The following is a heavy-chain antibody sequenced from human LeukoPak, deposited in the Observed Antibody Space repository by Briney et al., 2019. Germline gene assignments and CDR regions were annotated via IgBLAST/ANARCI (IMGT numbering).Heavy chain of an antibody. CDR3: AKTSWGRGTSRGYFDY. CDR2: IYSGGTT. CDR1: GFTVSSNY. D-gene: IGHD2-2*01. V-gene: IGHV3-66*01. J-gene: IGHJ4*02. Sequence: GESMRLSCAVSGFTVSSNYMSWVRQAPGKGLEWVSVIYSGGTTYFHESVKGRFTISRDNSKNTLYLQMNSLRAEDTAVYYCAKTSWGRGTSRGYFDYWGQGTLVTVSS.